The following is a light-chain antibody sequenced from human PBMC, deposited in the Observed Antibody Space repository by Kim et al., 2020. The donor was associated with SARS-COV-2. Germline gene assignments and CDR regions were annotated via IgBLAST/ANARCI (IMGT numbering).Light chain of an antibody. CDR3: GTWDNSLSAGM. CDR1: SSNIGINS. Sequence: GQKVTISCSGSSSNIGINSVYWYQQLPGTAPKLLIYGSDKRPPGVPDRFSGSKSGTSATLGISGLQTGDEADYYCGTWDNSLSAGMFGGGTKVTVL. J-gene: IGLJ3*02. CDR2: GSD. V-gene: IGLV1-51*01.